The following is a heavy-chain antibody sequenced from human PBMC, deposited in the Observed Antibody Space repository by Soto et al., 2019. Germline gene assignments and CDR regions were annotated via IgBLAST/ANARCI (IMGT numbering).Heavy chain of an antibody. CDR1: GFTFSSYA. V-gene: IGHV3-30-3*01. J-gene: IGHJ6*04. Sequence: GGSLRLSCAASGFTFSSYAMHWVRQAPGKGLEWVAVISYDGSNKYYADSVKGRFTISRDNSKNTLYLQMNSLRAEDTAVYYCARDLQSGGYRGWDYYYGMDVWGEGTTVTVSS. CDR3: ARDLQSGGYRGWDYYYGMDV. D-gene: IGHD6-25*01. CDR2: ISYDGSNK.